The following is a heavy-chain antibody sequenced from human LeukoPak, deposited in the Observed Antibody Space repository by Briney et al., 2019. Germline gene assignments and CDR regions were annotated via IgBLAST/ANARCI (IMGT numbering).Heavy chain of an antibody. D-gene: IGHD2-15*01. CDR1: GGSFSGYY. V-gene: IGHV4-34*01. CDR3: ARVVAGPNAFDI. Sequence: SETLSLTCAVYGGSFSGYYWSWIRQPPGKGLEWIGEINHSGSTNYNPSLKSRVTISVDTSKNQFSLKLSSVTAADTAVYYCARVVAGPNAFDIWGQGTMVTVSS. CDR2: INHSGST. J-gene: IGHJ3*02.